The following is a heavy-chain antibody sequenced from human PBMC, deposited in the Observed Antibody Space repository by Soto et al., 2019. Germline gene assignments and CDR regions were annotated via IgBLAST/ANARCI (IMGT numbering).Heavy chain of an antibody. CDR2: MYPNSGNT. J-gene: IGHJ6*02. D-gene: IGHD3-3*01. V-gene: IGHV1-8*01. CDR3: ARADDFYYGMDV. Sequence: QVQLVQSGAEVKKPGASVKVSCKASGYTFTNYDINWVRQAPGQGLEWMGWMYPNSGNTGYAQKFQGRVTMTRNTSISTAYMELSSLRSEDTAVYYCARADDFYYGMDVWGQGTTVTVSS. CDR1: GYTFTNYD.